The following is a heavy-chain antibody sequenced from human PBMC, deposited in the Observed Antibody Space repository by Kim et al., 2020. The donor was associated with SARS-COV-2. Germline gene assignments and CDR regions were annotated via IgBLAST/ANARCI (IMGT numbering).Heavy chain of an antibody. CDR3: AKSNSLYYYGSGVED. CDR2: ISGSGGTT. CDR1: GFTFSSYA. J-gene: IGHJ4*02. V-gene: IGHV3-23*01. D-gene: IGHD3-10*01. Sequence: GGSLRLSCAASGFTFSSYAMSWVRQAPGKGLEWVSGISGSGGTTYYADSVKGRFTISRDNSKNTLYLQMNSLRAEDTAVFYCAKSNSLYYYGSGVEDWGQGTLVTVSS.